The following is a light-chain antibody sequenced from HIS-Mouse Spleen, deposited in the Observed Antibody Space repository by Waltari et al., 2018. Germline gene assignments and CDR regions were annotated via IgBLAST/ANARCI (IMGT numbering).Light chain of an antibody. V-gene: IGLV1-40*01. CDR2: GNS. CDR3: QSYDSSLSGVV. CDR1: SSNIGAGYD. Sequence: QSVLTPPPSVSGAPGQRVTISCTGSSSNIGAGYDVHWYQQLPGTAPKLLIYGNSNRPSGFPDRFPGSKSGTSASLAITGLQAEDEADYYCQSYDSSLSGVVFGGGTKLTVL. J-gene: IGLJ2*01.